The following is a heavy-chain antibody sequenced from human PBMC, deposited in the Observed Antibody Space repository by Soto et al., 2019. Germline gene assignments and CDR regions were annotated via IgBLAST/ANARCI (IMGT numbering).Heavy chain of an antibody. V-gene: IGHV1-18*01. Sequence: ASVKVSCKASGYTFTSYGISWVRQAPGQGLEWMGWISAYNGNTNYAQKLQGRVTMTTDTSTSTAYMELRSLRSDDTAVYYCARVLARGPAFSSWFDPWGQGTLVTVSS. CDR2: ISAYNGNT. CDR1: GYTFTSYG. CDR3: ARVLARGPAFSSWFDP. J-gene: IGHJ5*02. D-gene: IGHD2-2*01.